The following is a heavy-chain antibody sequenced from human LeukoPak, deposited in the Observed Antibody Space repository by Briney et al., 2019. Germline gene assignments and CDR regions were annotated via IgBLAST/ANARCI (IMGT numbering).Heavy chain of an antibody. D-gene: IGHD3-9*01. V-gene: IGHV3-30*18. J-gene: IGHJ6*04. CDR3: AKDERYFDWLLSDYYYYYGMDV. Sequence: GRSLRLSCAASGFTFSSYGMHWVRQAPGKGLEWVAVISYDGSNKYYADSVKGRLTISRDNSKNTLYLQMNSLRAEDTAVYYCAKDERYFDWLLSDYYYYYGMDVWGKGTTVTVSS. CDR1: GFTFSSYG. CDR2: ISYDGSNK.